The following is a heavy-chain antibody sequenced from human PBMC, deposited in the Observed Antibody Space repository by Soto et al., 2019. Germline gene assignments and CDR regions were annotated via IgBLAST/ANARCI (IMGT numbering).Heavy chain of an antibody. CDR2: ISGSSSHI. V-gene: IGHV3-23*01. J-gene: IGHJ4*02. Sequence: EVQLLESGGGLVQPGGSLRLSCAASGFSFSSYAMTWVRQAPGRGLEWVSVISGSSSHIEYADSLKGRFTISRDNSKNTVYLEMNSLGAEDTATYYCAKDRGNSGWGSIFEIWGQGTLVTVSS. CDR3: AKDRGNSGWGSIFEI. D-gene: IGHD6-19*01. CDR1: GFSFSSYA.